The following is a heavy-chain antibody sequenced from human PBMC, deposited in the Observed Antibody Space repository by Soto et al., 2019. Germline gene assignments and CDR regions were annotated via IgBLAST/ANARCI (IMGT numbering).Heavy chain of an antibody. CDR2: IDWDDDK. J-gene: IGHJ4*02. D-gene: IGHD6-13*01. Sequence: SGPTLVNPTQTLTLTCTFSGFSLSTSGMCVSWIRQPPGKALEWLALIDWDDDKYYSTSLKTRLTISKDTSKNQVVLTMTNMDPVETATYYCARILTSGIAAWTAFDYWGQGTLVTVSS. CDR3: ARILTSGIAAWTAFDY. CDR1: GFSLSTSGMC. V-gene: IGHV2-70*01.